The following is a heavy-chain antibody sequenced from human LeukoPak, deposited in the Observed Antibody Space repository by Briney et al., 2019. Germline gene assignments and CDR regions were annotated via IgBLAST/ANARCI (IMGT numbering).Heavy chain of an antibody. CDR3: ARDPRWYNLPPYSEGSWFDP. Sequence: PGGSLRLSWVAAGITFSSCPMHWVRQAPGKGLEWVAVIPDDGTNKSYGDSVKGRFTISRDNSKNTLYLKMDSLRPEDTAVYYCARDPRWYNLPPYSEGSWFDPWGQGSLVTVSS. D-gene: IGHD4-23*01. V-gene: IGHV3-30-3*01. CDR2: IPDDGTNK. CDR1: GITFSSCP. J-gene: IGHJ5*02.